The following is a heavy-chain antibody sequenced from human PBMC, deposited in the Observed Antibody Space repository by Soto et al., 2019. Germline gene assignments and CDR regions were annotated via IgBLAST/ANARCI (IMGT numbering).Heavy chain of an antibody. CDR2: ISGSSSGT. Sequence: GSLRLSCEASGFNFGAYAMSWFRQAPGKGLEWVSGISGSSSGTYYTDSVKGRFTISRDNSKNTVYLQMNSLRGEDTAVYYCAKDRSENFWVYYYAMDVWGQGTAVTVSS. J-gene: IGHJ6*02. D-gene: IGHD6-19*01. V-gene: IGHV3-23*01. CDR3: AKDRSENFWVYYYAMDV. CDR1: GFNFGAYA.